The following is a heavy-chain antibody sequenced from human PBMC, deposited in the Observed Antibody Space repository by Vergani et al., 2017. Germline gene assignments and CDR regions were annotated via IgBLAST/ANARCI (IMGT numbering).Heavy chain of an antibody. J-gene: IGHJ4*02. Sequence: QVQLQESGPGLVKPSETLSLTCTVSGGSISSYYWSWIRQPPGKGLEWIGYIYYSGSTNYNPSLKSRVTISVDTSKNQFSLKLSSVTAADTAVYYCARAVQPLLWFGELPYXFDYWGQGTLVTVSS. CDR1: GGSISSYY. CDR2: IYYSGST. CDR3: ARAVQPLLWFGELPYXFDY. V-gene: IGHV4-59*01. D-gene: IGHD3-10*01.